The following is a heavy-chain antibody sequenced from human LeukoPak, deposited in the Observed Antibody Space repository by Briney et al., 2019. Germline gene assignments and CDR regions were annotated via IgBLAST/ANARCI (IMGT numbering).Heavy chain of an antibody. CDR3: AKLQGAYTTYDS. V-gene: IGHV3-21*01. Sequence: GGSLRLSCAASGFIFSDYSMHWVRQAPGKGLEWVSSISYSSSHIYYADSVKGRFTISRDNAKNSLYLQMNSLREDDTAVYYCAKLQGAYTTYDSWGQGTLVTVSS. D-gene: IGHD3-16*01. CDR1: GFIFSDYS. J-gene: IGHJ4*02. CDR2: ISYSSSHI.